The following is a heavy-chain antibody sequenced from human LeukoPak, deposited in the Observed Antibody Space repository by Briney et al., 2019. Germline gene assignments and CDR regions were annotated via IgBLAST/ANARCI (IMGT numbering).Heavy chain of an antibody. D-gene: IGHD2-15*01. V-gene: IGHV1-69*13. CDR2: IIPIFGTA. CDR3: ARDYCSGGSCSDDRARHVDAFDI. Sequence: ASVKVSCKASGGTFSSYAISWVRQAPGQGLEWMGGIIPIFGTANYAQKFQGRVTITADESTSTAYMELSSLRSEDTAVYYCARDYCSGGSCSDDRARHVDAFDIWGQGTMVTVSS. CDR1: GGTFSSYA. J-gene: IGHJ3*02.